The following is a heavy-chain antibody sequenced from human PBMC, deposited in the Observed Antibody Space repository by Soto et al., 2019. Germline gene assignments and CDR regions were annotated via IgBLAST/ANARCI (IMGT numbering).Heavy chain of an antibody. J-gene: IGHJ6*02. CDR3: AREDRDRETGLVPAAIDGMDV. CDR2: IIPIFGIA. CDR1: GGTFSRYS. V-gene: IGHV1-69*08. Sequence: QVQLVQSGAEVKKPGSSVKVSCTASGGTFSRYSITWVRQAPGHGLEWIGRIIPIFGIASYAQKFQGRVTSTAHESTSTAYMELSSLRSDDTAVYYCAREDRDRETGLVPAAIDGMDVWGQGTTVTVSS. D-gene: IGHD2-2*01.